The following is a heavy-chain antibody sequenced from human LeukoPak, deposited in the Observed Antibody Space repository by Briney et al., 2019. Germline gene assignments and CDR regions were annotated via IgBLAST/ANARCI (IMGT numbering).Heavy chain of an antibody. CDR1: GYSFTDKY. V-gene: IGHV1-2*02. CDR2: IKPKSGGT. Sequence: ASVKVSCKASGYSFTDKYMHWVRQAPGQGLEWMGWIKPKSGGTNYAQKFQGRVTITTDTSMSTAYMELSRLTSDDTAVYYCARAGGRSWFDPWGQGTLVTVSS. J-gene: IGHJ5*02. CDR3: ARAGGRSWFDP.